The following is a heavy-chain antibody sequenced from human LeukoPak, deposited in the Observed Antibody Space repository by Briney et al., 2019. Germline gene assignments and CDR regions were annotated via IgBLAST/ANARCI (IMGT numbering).Heavy chain of an antibody. CDR2: IIPIFRTA. J-gene: IGHJ6*02. Sequence: SVKVSCKASGGTFRSFAISWVRQAPGQGLEWMGGIIPIFRTANYAQKFQGRVTITADESTSTAYMELSSLRSEDTAVYYCARERGEMALYYYGMDVWGQGTTVTVSS. D-gene: IGHD5-24*01. CDR3: ARERGEMALYYYGMDV. CDR1: GGTFRSFA. V-gene: IGHV1-69*01.